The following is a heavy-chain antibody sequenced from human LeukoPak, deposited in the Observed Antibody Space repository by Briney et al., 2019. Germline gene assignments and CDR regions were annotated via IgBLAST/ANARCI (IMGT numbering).Heavy chain of an antibody. D-gene: IGHD2-2*01. CDR3: ARWGSTSCYDY. V-gene: IGHV3-64*01. Sequence: PGGSLRLSCAASGFTFSSYAMHWVRQAPGKGLEYVSAISTNGGSTYYANSVKGRFTISRDNSKNTLYLQMGSVGAEDMAVYYCARWGSTSCYDYWGQGTLVTVSS. J-gene: IGHJ4*02. CDR1: GFTFSSYA. CDR2: ISTNGGST.